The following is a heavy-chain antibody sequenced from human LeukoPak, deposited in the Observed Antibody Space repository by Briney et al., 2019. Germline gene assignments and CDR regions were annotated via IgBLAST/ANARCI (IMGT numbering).Heavy chain of an antibody. CDR3: TTDPGLYYDSSDAFDI. CDR2: IKSKTDGGTT. CDR1: GFTFSNAW. V-gene: IGHV3-15*01. D-gene: IGHD3-22*01. J-gene: IGHJ3*02. Sequence: GGSLRLSCAASGFTFSNAWMSWVRQAPGKGLEWVGRIKSKTDGGTTDYAAPVKGRFTISRDDSKNTLYLQMNSLKTEDTAVYYCTTDPGLYYDSSDAFDIWGQGTMVTVSS.